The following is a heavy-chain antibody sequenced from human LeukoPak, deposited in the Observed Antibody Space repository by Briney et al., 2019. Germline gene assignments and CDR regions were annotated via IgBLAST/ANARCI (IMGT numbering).Heavy chain of an antibody. J-gene: IGHJ4*02. V-gene: IGHV3-7*01. Sequence: GGSLRLSCAASGFTFSSYWMSWVRQAPGKGLEWVANIKQDGSERYYVDSVKGRFTISRDNGKNSLYLQMNSLRAEDTAVYYCAREPHDYTMYYFDLWGQGTLVTVSS. CDR1: GFTFSSYW. D-gene: IGHD4-11*01. CDR3: AREPHDYTMYYFDL. CDR2: IKQDGSER.